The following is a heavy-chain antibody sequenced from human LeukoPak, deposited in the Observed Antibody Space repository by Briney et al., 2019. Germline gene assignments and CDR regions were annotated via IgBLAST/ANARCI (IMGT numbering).Heavy chain of an antibody. V-gene: IGHV4-59*01. J-gene: IGHJ4*02. CDR3: ARGGAPVIISTPEFDY. CDR1: GGSSVVTT. D-gene: IGHD4-23*01. CDR2: IYYNGNT. Sequence: SETLSLTCTVSGGSSVVTTGAGSGSPQGRDWSGLDIYYNGNTKYNPSLESRVTISVDTSKNQFSLKLSSVTAADTAVYYCARGGAPVIISTPEFDYWGQGTLVTVSS.